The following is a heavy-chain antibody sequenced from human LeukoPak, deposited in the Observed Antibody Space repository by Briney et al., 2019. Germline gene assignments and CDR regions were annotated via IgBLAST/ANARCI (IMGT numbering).Heavy chain of an antibody. J-gene: IGHJ4*02. V-gene: IGHV4-38-2*01. CDR1: SHSISSGHY. CDR2: IYHSGST. D-gene: IGHD3-10*02. Sequence: SETLSLTCAVSSHSISSGHYWGWIRPPPGKGLEWIGSIYHSGSTYYNPSLKNRVTISVDTSKNQFSPKLSSVTAADTAVYYCARLSSGSYYPNDYWGQGTLVTVSS. CDR3: ARLSSGSYYPNDY.